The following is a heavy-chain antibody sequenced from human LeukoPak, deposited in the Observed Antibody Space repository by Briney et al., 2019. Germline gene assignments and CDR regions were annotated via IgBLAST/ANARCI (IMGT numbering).Heavy chain of an antibody. CDR2: INPNSGGT. CDR1: GYTFTGYY. J-gene: IGHJ5*02. Sequence: GASVKVSCKASGYTFTGYYMHWVRQAPGLGLEWMGWINPNSGGTNYAQKFQGRVTMTRDKSISTAYMELSRLRSDDTAVYYCAREDSSGIYFNWFDPWGQGTLVTVSS. CDR3: AREDSSGIYFNWFDP. V-gene: IGHV1-2*02. D-gene: IGHD3-10*01.